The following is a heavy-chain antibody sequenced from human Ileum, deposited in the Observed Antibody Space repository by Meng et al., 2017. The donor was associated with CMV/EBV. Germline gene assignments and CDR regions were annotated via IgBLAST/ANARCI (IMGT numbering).Heavy chain of an antibody. Sequence: QWHLQGSGPGMVNPPQTLSLTCSVSGDSIDRGDYACNWIRQPAGKGLEWIGRIYTSGRTNYNPSLETRVTLSVDTSKNHFSLKLNSVTAADTAVYYCARRVRELRETTWENWLDPWGQGILVTVSS. V-gene: IGHV4-61*02. J-gene: IGHJ5*02. D-gene: IGHD3-10*01. CDR2: IYTSGRT. CDR3: ARRVRELRETTWENWLDP. CDR1: GDSIDRGDYA.